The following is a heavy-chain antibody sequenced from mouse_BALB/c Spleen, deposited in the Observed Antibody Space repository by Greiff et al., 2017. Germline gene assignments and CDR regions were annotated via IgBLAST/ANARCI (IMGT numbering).Heavy chain of an antibody. CDR1: GFTFSSYT. J-gene: IGHJ3*01. CDR2: ISSGGSYT. D-gene: IGHD2-10*02. CDR3: AREEYGNPLTY. V-gene: IGHV5-6-4*01. Sequence: EVKLMESGGGLVKPGGSLKLSCAASGFTFSSYTMSWVRQTPEKRLEWVATISSGGSYTYYPDSVKGRFTISRDNAKNTLYLQMNSLQTDDTAMYYCAREEYGNPLTYWGQGTLVTVSA.